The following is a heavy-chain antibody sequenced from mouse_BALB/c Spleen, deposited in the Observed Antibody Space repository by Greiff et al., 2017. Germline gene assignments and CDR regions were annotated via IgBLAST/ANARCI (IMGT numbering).Heavy chain of an antibody. Sequence: VQLQHSGAELVKPGASVKLSCTASGFNIKDTYMHWVKQRPEQGLEWIGRIDPANGNTKYDPKFQGKATITADTSSNTAYLQLSSLTSEDTAVYYCALDGYYWYFDVWGEGTTVTVSS. D-gene: IGHD2-3*01. CDR2: IDPANGNT. CDR3: ALDGYYWYFDV. V-gene: IGHV14-3*02. J-gene: IGHJ1*01. CDR1: GFNIKDTY.